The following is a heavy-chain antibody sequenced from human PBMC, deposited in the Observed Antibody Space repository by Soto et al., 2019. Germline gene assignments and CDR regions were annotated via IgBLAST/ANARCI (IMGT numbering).Heavy chain of an antibody. CDR1: GGSISSYY. V-gene: IGHV4-59*01. CDR3: ARVGYSTAAHFDY. D-gene: IGHD5-18*01. J-gene: IGHJ4*02. CDR2: IYYSGST. Sequence: QVQLQESGPGLVKPSETLSLTCTVSGGSISSYYWSWIRQPPGKGLEWIGYIYYSGSTNYNPSLKSRVXXSXDXXKNQVSLKLSSVTAADTAVYYCARVGYSTAAHFDYWGQGTLVTVSS.